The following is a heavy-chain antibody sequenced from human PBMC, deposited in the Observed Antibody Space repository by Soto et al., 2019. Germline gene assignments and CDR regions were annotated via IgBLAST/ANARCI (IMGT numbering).Heavy chain of an antibody. CDR2: ISSNGGST. J-gene: IGHJ3*02. CDR3: VKDDSLGGLDAFDI. V-gene: IGHV3-64D*06. Sequence: GGSLRLSCSASGFTFSSYAMHWVRQAPGKGLEYVSAISSNGGSTYYADSVKGRFTISRDNSKNTLYLQMSSLRAEDTVVYYCVKDDSLGGLDAFDIWGQGTMVTVSS. CDR1: GFTFSSYA. D-gene: IGHD3-16*01.